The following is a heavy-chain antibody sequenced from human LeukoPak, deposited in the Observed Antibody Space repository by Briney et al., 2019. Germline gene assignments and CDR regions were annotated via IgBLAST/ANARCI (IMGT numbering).Heavy chain of an antibody. D-gene: IGHD3-3*01. CDR3: ARSPPLRFLEWLSGESYYFDY. CDR1: GGSISSGGYY. V-gene: IGHV4-30-2*01. Sequence: PSETLSLTCTVSGGSISSGGYYWSWIRQPPGKGLEWIGYIYHSGSTYYNPSLKCRVTISVDRSKNQFSLKLSSVTAADTAVYYCARSPPLRFLEWLSGESYYFDYWGQGTLVTVSS. CDR2: IYHSGST. J-gene: IGHJ4*02.